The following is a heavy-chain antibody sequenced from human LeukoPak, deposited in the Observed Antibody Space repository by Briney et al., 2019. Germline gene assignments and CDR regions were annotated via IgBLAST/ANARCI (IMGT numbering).Heavy chain of an antibody. Sequence: SVKVSCKASGGTFCSCAISWVRQAPGQGLEWMGGIIPIFGTANYAQKFQGRVTITTDESTSTAYMELSSLRSEDTAVYYCAREVVVAATRVYYFDYWGQGTLVTVSS. CDR1: GGTFCSCA. CDR3: AREVVVAATRVYYFDY. CDR2: IIPIFGTA. V-gene: IGHV1-69*05. J-gene: IGHJ4*02. D-gene: IGHD2-15*01.